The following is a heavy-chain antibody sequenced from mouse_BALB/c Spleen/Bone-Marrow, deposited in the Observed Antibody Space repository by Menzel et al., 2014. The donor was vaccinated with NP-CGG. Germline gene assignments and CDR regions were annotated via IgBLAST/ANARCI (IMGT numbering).Heavy chain of an antibody. CDR3: ARDMGGLLFYS. D-gene: IGHD1-1*01. CDR2: IRNKAYGYTT. CDR1: GFTFTDYY. J-gene: IGHJ2*01. V-gene: IGHV7-3*02. Sequence: EVQLVESGGGLVQPGGSLRLSCATSGFTFTDYYMNWVRQPPGKALEWLAFIRNKAYGYTTEYSASVKGRFTISRGNSQNTLYLQMNTLRAENSAPYYCARDMGGLLFYSWGQGTPLSVSS.